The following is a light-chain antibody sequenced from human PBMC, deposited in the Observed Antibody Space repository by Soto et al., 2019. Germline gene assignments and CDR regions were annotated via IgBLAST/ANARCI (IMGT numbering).Light chain of an antibody. CDR2: GAS. V-gene: IGKV3-15*01. CDR1: QSVSSN. J-gene: IGKJ1*01. CDR3: QQYNNWPRT. Sequence: EIVMTQSPATLSVSPGERATFSCRARQSVSSNLAWYQQKPGQAPRLVMYGASTRATGIPATFSGSGSGTEFTLTISSLQSEDFAVYYCQQYNNWPRTFGQGTKVEIK.